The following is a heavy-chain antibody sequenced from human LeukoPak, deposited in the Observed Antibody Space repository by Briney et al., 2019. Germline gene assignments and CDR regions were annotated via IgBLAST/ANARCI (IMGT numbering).Heavy chain of an antibody. Sequence: SETLSLTCAVYGGSFSGYYWNWIRQPPEKGLEWIGEINQSGSINYNPSLKSRVTMSVDTSKNQFSLKLSSVTAADTAVYYCARGSYGDYGFKHWYFELWGRGTLVTVSS. CDR2: INQSGSI. CDR3: ARGSYGDYGFKHWYFEL. V-gene: IGHV4-34*01. CDR1: GGSFSGYY. J-gene: IGHJ2*01. D-gene: IGHD4-17*01.